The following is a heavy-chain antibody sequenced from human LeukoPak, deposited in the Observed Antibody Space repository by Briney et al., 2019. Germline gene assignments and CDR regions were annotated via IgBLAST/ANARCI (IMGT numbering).Heavy chain of an antibody. CDR2: NSYSGST. J-gene: IGHJ6*02. D-gene: IGHD3-10*01. Sequence: SETLSLTCTVSGDSISSYYRSWIRQPPGRGLEWIGYNSYSGSTNYNPSLKSRVTISVDASKNQFSLKLSSVSAADTAVYYCARTTHSGYMVRGVLYYGMDVWGQGTTVTVSS. V-gene: IGHV4-59*08. CDR3: ARTTHSGYMVRGVLYYGMDV. CDR1: GDSISSYY.